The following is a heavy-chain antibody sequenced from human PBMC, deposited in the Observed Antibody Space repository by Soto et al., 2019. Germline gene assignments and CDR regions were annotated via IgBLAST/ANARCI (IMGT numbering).Heavy chain of an antibody. Sequence: RASVKVSCKASGYTFTSYAMHWVRQAPGQRLEWMGWINAGNGNTKYSQKFQGRVTITRDTSASTAYMELSSLRSEDTAVYYCARDMVRGSSLFYGMDVWGQGTTVTVSS. CDR1: GYTFTSYA. D-gene: IGHD3-10*01. J-gene: IGHJ6*02. V-gene: IGHV1-3*01. CDR3: ARDMVRGSSLFYGMDV. CDR2: INAGNGNT.